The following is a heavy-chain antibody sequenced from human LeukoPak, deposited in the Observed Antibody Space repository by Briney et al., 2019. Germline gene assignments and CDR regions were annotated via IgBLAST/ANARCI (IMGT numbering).Heavy chain of an antibody. CDR1: GSAVSINY. CDR3: SRGETSSCDY. J-gene: IGHJ4*02. Sequence: PGGSLRLSCAPSGSAVSINYMSWVRQAPGKGLEWVSVIYSGGNTYYADSVKGRFTISRDNSKNTVYLQMNGLRAGDTAVYYSSRGETSSCDYWGQGTLVTVSS. CDR2: IYSGGNT. V-gene: IGHV3-53*01. D-gene: IGHD3-16*01.